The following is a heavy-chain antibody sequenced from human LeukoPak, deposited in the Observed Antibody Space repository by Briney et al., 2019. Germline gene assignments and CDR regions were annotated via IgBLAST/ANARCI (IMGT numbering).Heavy chain of an antibody. D-gene: IGHD4-23*01. CDR1: GGSISSYF. Sequence: PSETLSLTCTVSGGSISSYFWNWIRQPPGQRLQWIGYISNTGITKYNPSLKSRVTISADTSKNQFSLILNSVTTADTAVYYCAKASVTTAVLFVSWGQGTLVAVSS. V-gene: IGHV4-59*01. CDR2: ISNTGIT. J-gene: IGHJ4*02. CDR3: AKASVTTAVLFVS.